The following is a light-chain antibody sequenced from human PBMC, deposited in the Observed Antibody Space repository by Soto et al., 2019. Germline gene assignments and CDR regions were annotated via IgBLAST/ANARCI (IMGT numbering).Light chain of an antibody. CDR1: QSISNS. V-gene: IGKV1-39*01. CDR2: VAS. Sequence: DIQMTQSLSSLSASVGDTVTITCRASQSISNSLSWYQQKPGKAPKFLIYVASTLQRRVPSRFSGSGSGTDFTLTISSLQPEDVATYYCQQTFSPPSTFGQGTKLEIK. J-gene: IGKJ2*01. CDR3: QQTFSPPST.